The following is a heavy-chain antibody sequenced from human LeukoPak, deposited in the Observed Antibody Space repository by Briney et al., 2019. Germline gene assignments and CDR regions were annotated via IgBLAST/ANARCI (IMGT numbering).Heavy chain of an antibody. CDR2: FSSIGTT. J-gene: IGHJ5*02. Sequence: SETLSLTCSVSGDSISYFYWSWIRQAAGKGLEWIGRFSSIGTTDYNASLKSRVTMSVDTSKNQLSLKVISVTAADTAVYYCARHTSRIYSNWFDPWGQGTLVTVSS. CDR1: GDSISYFY. D-gene: IGHD1-26*01. V-gene: IGHV4-4*07. CDR3: ARHTSRIYSNWFDP.